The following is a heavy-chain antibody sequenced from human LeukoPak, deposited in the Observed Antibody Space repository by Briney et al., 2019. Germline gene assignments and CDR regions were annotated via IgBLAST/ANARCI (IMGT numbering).Heavy chain of an antibody. CDR3: ARVGGVGDWFDP. Sequence: ASVKVSCKASGYTFTSYYMHWVRQAPGQGLEWMGIINPSGGSTSYAQKFQGRVTMTRDTSTSTVYMELSSLRSEDTAVYHCARVGGVGDWFDPWGQGTLVTVSS. CDR2: INPSGGST. D-gene: IGHD3-10*01. CDR1: GYTFTSYY. V-gene: IGHV1-46*01. J-gene: IGHJ5*02.